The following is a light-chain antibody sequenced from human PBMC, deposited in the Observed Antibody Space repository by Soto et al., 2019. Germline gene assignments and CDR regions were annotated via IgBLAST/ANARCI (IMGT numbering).Light chain of an antibody. CDR1: QNVLHSSNKKKH. Sequence: DFVMTQSPHSLAVSVRESATINCDSRQNVLHSSNKKKHLAWYQQKPGQPPQLVIYWASTRKSGVPDRFSGSGSGTDFTLTISSVQAEDVAVYYCQQYFSTPLTFGPGTRVDI. J-gene: IGKJ3*01. V-gene: IGKV4-1*01. CDR2: WAS. CDR3: QQYFSTPLT.